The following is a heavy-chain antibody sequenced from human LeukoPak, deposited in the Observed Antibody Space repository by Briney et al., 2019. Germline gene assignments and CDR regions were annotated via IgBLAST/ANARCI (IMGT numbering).Heavy chain of an antibody. V-gene: IGHV4-31*02. Sequence: LRLSCAASGFTFSSYAMSWIRQHPGKGLEWIGYIYYSGSTYYNPSLKSRVTISVDTSKNQFSLKLSSVTAADTAVYYCARDTTMVRGSRLGFDIWGQGTMVTVSS. CDR1: GFTFSSYA. J-gene: IGHJ3*02. D-gene: IGHD3-10*01. CDR2: IYYSGST. CDR3: ARDTTMVRGSRLGFDI.